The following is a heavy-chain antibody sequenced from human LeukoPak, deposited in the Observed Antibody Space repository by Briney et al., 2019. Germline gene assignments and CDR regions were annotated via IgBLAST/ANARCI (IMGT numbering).Heavy chain of an antibody. CDR2: INHSGST. D-gene: IGHD2-2*01. CDR1: GGSFSGYY. J-gene: IGHJ4*02. CDR3: ARDNLYSYCSSTSCQYYFDY. V-gene: IGHV4-34*01. Sequence: PSETLSLTCAVYGGSFSGYYWSWIRQPPGKGLEWIGEINHSGSTNYNPSLKSRVTISVDTSKNQFSLKLSSVTAADAAVYYCARDNLYSYCSSTSCQYYFDYWGQGTLVTVSS.